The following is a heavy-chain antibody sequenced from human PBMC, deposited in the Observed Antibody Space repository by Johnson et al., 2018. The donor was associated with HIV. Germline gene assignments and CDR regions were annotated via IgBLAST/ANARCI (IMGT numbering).Heavy chain of an antibody. CDR3: AKGGFTIFGVPDAFDV. V-gene: IGHV3-20*04. D-gene: IGHD3-3*01. J-gene: IGHJ3*01. CDR1: GFSFDEDD. CDR2: INWSGDTT. Sequence: VQLVESGGGVVPPGGSLRLSCAASGFSFDEDDMSWVRQSPGKGLEWVSGINWSGDTTGYADSVKGRFTISRDNVKNSLFLQMNSLRAEDTALYYCAKGGFTIFGVPDAFDVWGQGTMVTVSS.